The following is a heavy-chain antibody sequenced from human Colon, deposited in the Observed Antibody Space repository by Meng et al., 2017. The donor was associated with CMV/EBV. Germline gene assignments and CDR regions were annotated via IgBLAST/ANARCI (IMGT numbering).Heavy chain of an antibody. CDR2: ISHDGSHE. Sequence: GGSLRLSCAASGFTFSSYAMHWVRQAPGKGLEWVAVISHDGSHEFYADSVKGRFTISRDSSKNTLFLQMNGLRADDTAIYYCAKSNPYGMDVWGQGTTVTVSS. CDR1: GFTFSSYA. J-gene: IGHJ6*02. CDR3: AKSNPYGMDV. V-gene: IGHV3-30*04.